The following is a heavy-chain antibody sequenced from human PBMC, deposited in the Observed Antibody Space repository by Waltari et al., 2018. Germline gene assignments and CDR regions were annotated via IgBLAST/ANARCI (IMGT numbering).Heavy chain of an antibody. V-gene: IGHV3-23*01. CDR3: AKGHSGSPTIFGVIYYGLEV. CDR1: GSTFSSYA. J-gene: IGHJ6*02. Sequence: EVHLLESGGDLVQPGGSLRLSCVASGSTFSSYAIPWVRLAPGKGLEWVSSISGDSVSTYYADSVRGRFTIFRDNSKDTVYLQMDSLRGEDGGLYFCAKGHSGSPTIFGVIYYGLEVWGQGTTVTVSS. CDR2: ISGDSVST. D-gene: IGHD3-3*01.